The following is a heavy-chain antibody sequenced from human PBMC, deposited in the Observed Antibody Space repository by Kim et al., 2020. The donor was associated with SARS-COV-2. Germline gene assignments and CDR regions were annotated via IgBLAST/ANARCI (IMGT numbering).Heavy chain of an antibody. CDR1: GFTFSSYG. V-gene: IGHV3-30*18. D-gene: IGHD6-13*01. CDR3: AKSGGSSSWYDGAFDI. Sequence: GGSLRLSCVASGFTFSSYGMHWVRQAPGKGLEWVAVITYDGSNKYYADSVKGRFTISRDNSKNTLYLQMNSLRAEDTAVYYCAKSGGSSSWYDGAFDIGGQATMVSVSS. CDR2: ITYDGSNK. J-gene: IGHJ3*02.